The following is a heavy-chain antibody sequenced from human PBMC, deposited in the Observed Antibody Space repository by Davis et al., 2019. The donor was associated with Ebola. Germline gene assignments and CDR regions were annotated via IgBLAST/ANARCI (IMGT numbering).Heavy chain of an antibody. V-gene: IGHV1-8*02. D-gene: IGHD6-13*01. CDR3: ASRIAAAAPFDY. Sequence: ASVKVSCKASGYTFTGYYMHWVRQATGQGLEWMGWMNPNSGNTGYAQKFQGRVTMTRNTSISTAYMELSSLRSEDTAVYYCASRIAAAAPFDYWGQGTLVTVSS. CDR1: GYTFTGYY. J-gene: IGHJ4*02. CDR2: MNPNSGNT.